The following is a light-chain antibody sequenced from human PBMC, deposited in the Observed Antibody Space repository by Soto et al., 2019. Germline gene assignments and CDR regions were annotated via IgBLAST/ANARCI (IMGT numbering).Light chain of an antibody. CDR1: SSDVGGFNH. CDR2: EVS. CDR3: TSYTSTSNPFV. Sequence: QSALTQPASMSGSPGQSITISCTGTSSDVGGFNHVSWYQQHPGKAPKLMIYEVSNRPSGVSNRFSGSKSGNTASLTISGLQAEDEADYYCTSYTSTSNPFVFGTGTKLTVL. J-gene: IGLJ1*01. V-gene: IGLV2-14*01.